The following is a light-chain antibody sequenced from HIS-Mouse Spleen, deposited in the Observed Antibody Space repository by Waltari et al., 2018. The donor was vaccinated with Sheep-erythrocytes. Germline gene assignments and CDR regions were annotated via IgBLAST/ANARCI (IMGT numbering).Light chain of an antibody. V-gene: IGLV1-44*01. CDR1: SANIGSNT. CDR3: AAWYDSLNGVV. CDR2: SNT. Sequence: QSVLTQPPSASGTPGQRVTISCSGSSANIGSNTVNWYQQLPGTAPKLLTYSNTQRPSGVPDRFSVSTSGTSASLAISGLQSEDEADYYCAAWYDSLNGVVFGGGTKLTVL. J-gene: IGLJ2*01.